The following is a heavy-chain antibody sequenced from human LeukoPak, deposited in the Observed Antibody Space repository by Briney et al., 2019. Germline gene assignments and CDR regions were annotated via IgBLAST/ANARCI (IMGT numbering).Heavy chain of an antibody. CDR1: GFTVSSNY. CDR2: IYGGGST. D-gene: IGHD3-3*01. CDR3: ARDGGDFWSGYSG. V-gene: IGHV3-53*01. Sequence: GGSLRLSCAASGFTVSSNYMSWVRQAPGKGLEWVSVIYGGGSTYYADSVKGRFTISRDNSKNTLYLQMNSLRAEDTAVYYCARDGGDFWSGYSGWGQGTLVTVSS. J-gene: IGHJ4*02.